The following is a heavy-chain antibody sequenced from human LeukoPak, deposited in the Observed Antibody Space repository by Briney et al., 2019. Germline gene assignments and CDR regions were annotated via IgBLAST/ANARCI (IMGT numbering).Heavy chain of an antibody. J-gene: IGHJ4*02. D-gene: IGHD6-13*01. CDR1: GGSISGYY. CDR2: IYTSGST. CDR3: ARDSEQQLGRAFDY. V-gene: IGHV4-4*07. Sequence: SETLSLTCTVSGGSISGYYWSWIRQPAGKGLEWNGRIYTSGSTNYNPSLKSRVTMSVDTSKNQFSLKLSSVTAADTAVYYCARDSEQQLGRAFDYWGQGTLVTVSS.